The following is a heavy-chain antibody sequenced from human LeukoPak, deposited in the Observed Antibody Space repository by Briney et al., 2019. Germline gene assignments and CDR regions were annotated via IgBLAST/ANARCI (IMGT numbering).Heavy chain of an antibody. Sequence: GSLRLSCAASGFTFSSYWMSWVRQAPGKGLEWVANIKQDGSEKYYVDSVKGRFTISRDNAKNSLYLQMNSLRAEDTAVYYCAREDRSYYDFWSALGAFDIWGQGTMVTVSS. D-gene: IGHD3-3*01. CDR1: GFTFSSYW. CDR3: AREDRSYYDFWSALGAFDI. V-gene: IGHV3-7*01. CDR2: IKQDGSEK. J-gene: IGHJ3*02.